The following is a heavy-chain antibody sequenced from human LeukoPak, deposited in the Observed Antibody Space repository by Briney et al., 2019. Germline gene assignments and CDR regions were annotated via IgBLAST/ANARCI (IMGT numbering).Heavy chain of an antibody. CDR2: IYYSGST. J-gene: IGHJ4*02. CDR3: ARGEGSHDYLPY. CDR1: GGSFSGYY. Sequence: SETLSLTCAVYGGSFSGYYWSWVRQPPGKGLEWIGYIYYSGSTNYNPSLKSRVTISVDTSKNQFSLKLSSVTAADTAVYYCARGEGSHDYLPYWGQGTLVIVSS. V-gene: IGHV4-59*08.